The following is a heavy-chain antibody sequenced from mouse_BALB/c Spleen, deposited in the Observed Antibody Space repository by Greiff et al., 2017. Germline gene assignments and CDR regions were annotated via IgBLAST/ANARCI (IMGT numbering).Heavy chain of an antibody. J-gene: IGHJ3*01. D-gene: IGHD2-4*01. V-gene: IGHV1-87*01. Sequence: VNLVESGAELARPGASVKLSCKASGYTFTSYWMQWVKQRPGQGLEWIGAIYPGDGDTRYTQKFKGKATLTADKSSSTAYMQLSSLASEDSAVYYCARGGDYDPAWFAYWGQGTLVTVSA. CDR2: IYPGDGDT. CDR3: ARGGDYDPAWFAY. CDR1: GYTFTSYW.